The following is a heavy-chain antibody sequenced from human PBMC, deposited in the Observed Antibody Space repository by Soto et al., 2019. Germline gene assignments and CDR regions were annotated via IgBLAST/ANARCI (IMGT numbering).Heavy chain of an antibody. CDR3: ARQRIAAAGSGGYYGMDV. D-gene: IGHD6-13*01. CDR2: IDPSDSYT. Sequence: LGESLKISCKGSGYSFTSYWISWVRQMPGKGLEWMGRIDPSDSYTNYSPSFQGHVTISADKSISTAYLQWSSLKASDTAMYYCARQRIAAAGSGGYYGMDVWGQGTTVTVSS. V-gene: IGHV5-10-1*01. J-gene: IGHJ6*02. CDR1: GYSFTSYW.